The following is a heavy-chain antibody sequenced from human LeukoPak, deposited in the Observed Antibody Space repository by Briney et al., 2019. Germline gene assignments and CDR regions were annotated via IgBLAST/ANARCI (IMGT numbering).Heavy chain of an antibody. CDR3: AREISGSLDY. Sequence: SETLSLTRTVSGGSISSSSYYWGWIRQPPGKGLEWIGSIYYSGSTYYNPSLKSRVTISVDTSKNQFSLKLSSVTAADTAVYYCAREISGSLDYWGQGTLVTVSS. CDR1: GGSISSSSYY. CDR2: IYYSGST. D-gene: IGHD1-26*01. V-gene: IGHV4-39*02. J-gene: IGHJ4*02.